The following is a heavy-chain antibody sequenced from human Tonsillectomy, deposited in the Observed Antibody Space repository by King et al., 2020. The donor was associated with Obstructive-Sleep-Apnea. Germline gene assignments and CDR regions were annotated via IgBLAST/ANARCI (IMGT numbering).Heavy chain of an antibody. CDR3: ARAGDWYYYFGMDV. CDR1: GSSISSSNW. D-gene: IGHD3-9*01. Sequence: QLQESGPGLVKPSGTLSLTCAVSGSSISSSNWWSWVRQPTGKGLEWIGEIYHSGSTNYNPSLKSRVTISVDKSKNQFSLKLSSLTAADTAVYYCARAGDWYYYFGMDVWGQGTTVTVSS. V-gene: IGHV4-4*02. J-gene: IGHJ6*02. CDR2: IYHSGST.